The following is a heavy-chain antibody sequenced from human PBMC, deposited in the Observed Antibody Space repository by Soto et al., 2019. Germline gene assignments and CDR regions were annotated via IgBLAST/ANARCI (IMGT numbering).Heavy chain of an antibody. D-gene: IGHD3-22*01. CDR3: ARGGVMSSGYPRHFDY. J-gene: IGHJ4*02. CDR2: INHSGST. CDR1: GGSFSGYY. V-gene: IGHV4-34*01. Sequence: QVQLQQWGAGLLKPSETLSLTCAVYGGSFSGYYWSWIRQPPGKGLEWIGEINHSGSTNYNPSLKSRVTISVDTSKNQFSLKLSSVTAADTAVYYCARGGVMSSGYPRHFDYWGQGTLVTVSS.